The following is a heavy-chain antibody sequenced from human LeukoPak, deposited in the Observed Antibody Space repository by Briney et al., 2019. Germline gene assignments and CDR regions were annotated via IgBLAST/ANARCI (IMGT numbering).Heavy chain of an antibody. J-gene: IGHJ6*02. D-gene: IGHD4-17*01. CDR1: GYKFTDYW. Sequence: GESLKISCQGSGYKFTDYWIGWVHQMPGKGLEWMGIIYPDDSDTRYSPSFRGQVTMSADKSISTAYLQWSSLKVSDTAIYYCARNYGDYGMDVWGPGTRVTVS. CDR3: ARNYGDYGMDV. CDR2: IYPDDSDT. V-gene: IGHV5-51*07.